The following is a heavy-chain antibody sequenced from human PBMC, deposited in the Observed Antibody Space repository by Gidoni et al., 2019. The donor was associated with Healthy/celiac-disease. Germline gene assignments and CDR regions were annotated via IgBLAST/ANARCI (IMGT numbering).Heavy chain of an antibody. V-gene: IGHV1-69*04. Sequence: QVQLVQAGAELKKPGSSVKVSCKASVGTFRSYAISWVRQAPGQGLEWMGRIIPILGIANYAQKLQGRVTITADKSTSTAYMELSSLRSEDTAVYYCARSVEMATLGAFDIWGQGTMVTVSS. D-gene: IGHD5-12*01. J-gene: IGHJ3*02. CDR2: IIPILGIA. CDR3: ARSVEMATLGAFDI. CDR1: VGTFRSYA.